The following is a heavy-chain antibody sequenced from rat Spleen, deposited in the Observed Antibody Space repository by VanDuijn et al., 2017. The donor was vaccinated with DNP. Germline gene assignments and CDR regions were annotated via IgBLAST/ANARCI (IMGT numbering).Heavy chain of an antibody. V-gene: IGHV5-31*01. Sequence: EVQLVESGGDLVQPGGSLKLSCIASGFTFNNYYMTWIRQVPGTGLEWVASISNGGGSTYYPDSVKGRFTISRDNAKNTLYLQMNSLRSEDTATYYCARGGLYYFDYWGQGVMVTVSS. J-gene: IGHJ2*01. D-gene: IGHD1-2*01. CDR3: ARGGLYYFDY. CDR2: ISNGGGST. CDR1: GFTFNNYY.